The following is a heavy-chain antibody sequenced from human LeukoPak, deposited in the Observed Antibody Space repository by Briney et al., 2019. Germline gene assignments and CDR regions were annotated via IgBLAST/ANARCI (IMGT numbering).Heavy chain of an antibody. Sequence: ASVKVSCKASGYSFSDFYMHWVRQAPGQGLEWMGWINTNSGGTDYAQKFQGRVTMTRDTSISTAYMALSSLSSDDTAVYYCARVRSVVGGTIGYWGQGTLVTVSS. CDR3: ARVRSVVGGTIGY. CDR1: GYSFSDFY. CDR2: INTNSGGT. V-gene: IGHV1-2*02. D-gene: IGHD2-15*01. J-gene: IGHJ4*02.